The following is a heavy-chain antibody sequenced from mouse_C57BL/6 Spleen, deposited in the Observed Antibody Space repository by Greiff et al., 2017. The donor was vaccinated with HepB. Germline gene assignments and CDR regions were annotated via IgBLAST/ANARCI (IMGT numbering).Heavy chain of an antibody. CDR3: TRRTTVVAPYFDY. J-gene: IGHJ2*01. CDR2: IDPETGGT. CDR1: GYTFTDYE. D-gene: IGHD1-1*01. Sequence: VQLQQSGAELVRPGASVTLSCKASGYTFTDYEMHWVKQTPVDGLEWIGAIDPETGGTAYNQKFKGKAILTADKSSSTAYMELRSLTSEDSAVYYCTRRTTVVAPYFDYWGQGTTLTVSS. V-gene: IGHV1-15*01.